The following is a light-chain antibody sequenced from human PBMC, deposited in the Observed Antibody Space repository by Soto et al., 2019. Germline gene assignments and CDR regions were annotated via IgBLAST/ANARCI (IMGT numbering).Light chain of an antibody. V-gene: IGKV1-39*01. CDR1: QSINNY. Sequence: DIHMTQSPSSLSASVGNRVTITCRASQSINNYLSWYQQKTGKAPNLLIFGASTLQSGVPSRFSGSGYGTDFNLTISSLQTEDFATYYCLQSYRTPLTFGGGTKVDIK. J-gene: IGKJ4*01. CDR3: LQSYRTPLT. CDR2: GAS.